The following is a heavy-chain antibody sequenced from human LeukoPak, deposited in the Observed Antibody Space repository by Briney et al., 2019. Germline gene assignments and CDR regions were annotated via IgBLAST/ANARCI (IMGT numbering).Heavy chain of an antibody. V-gene: IGHV1-2*06. J-gene: IGHJ4*02. CDR2: ISPNSRGT. CDR3: ARQLETTSWFDY. Sequence: ASVKVSCKASGYTFSDYYLQWVRLAPGQGLEWMGRISPNSRGTDYAQKFQGKVTMTRDASISTVYMDLNRLRSDDTAIYYCARQLETTSWFDYWGQGTLVIVSS. D-gene: IGHD2-2*01. CDR1: GYTFSDYY.